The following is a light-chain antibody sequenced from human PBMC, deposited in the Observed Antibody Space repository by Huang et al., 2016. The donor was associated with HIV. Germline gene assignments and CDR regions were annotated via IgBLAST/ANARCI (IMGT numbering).Light chain of an antibody. CDR1: QSIGTY. CDR3: QQRSKWPLT. CDR2: DVS. Sequence: EIVLTQSPVTLSLSPGDRATLSCRASQSIGTYLAWYQQKSGQDPRLLIYDVSNRAAGVPARFSASGSETDFTLTIASLDPDDFAIYHCQQRSKWPLTFGGGTKVEMK. J-gene: IGKJ4*01. V-gene: IGKV3-11*01.